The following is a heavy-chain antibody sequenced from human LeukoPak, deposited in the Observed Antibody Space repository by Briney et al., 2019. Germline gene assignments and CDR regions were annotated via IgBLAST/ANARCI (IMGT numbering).Heavy chain of an antibody. CDR3: ARGIVVKPSANWFDP. Sequence: ASVTVSCKTSGYIFTTYAIHWVRQAPGRGLEWMGLINADDGNTRYSQRFQGRVTITRDTSANTAYMELSSLRFEDTAVYYCARGIVVKPSANWFDPWGQGTPVTVSS. D-gene: IGHD2-2*01. V-gene: IGHV1-3*01. J-gene: IGHJ5*02. CDR1: GYIFTTYA. CDR2: INADDGNT.